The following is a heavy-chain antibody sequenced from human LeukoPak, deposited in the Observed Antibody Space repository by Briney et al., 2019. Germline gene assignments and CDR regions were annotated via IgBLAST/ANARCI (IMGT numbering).Heavy chain of an antibody. CDR3: ARWLSDKIDSNGYLDY. CDR1: GFTFSSYA. D-gene: IGHD5-18*01. Sequence: PGGSLRLSCAASGFTFSSYAMSWVRQAPGKGLEWVAVIWYDGSKKYYGDSVRGRFTISRDNSKNTLYLQMNSLRAEDTAVYYCARWLSDKIDSNGYLDYWGQGTLVAVSS. V-gene: IGHV3-33*08. J-gene: IGHJ4*02. CDR2: IWYDGSKK.